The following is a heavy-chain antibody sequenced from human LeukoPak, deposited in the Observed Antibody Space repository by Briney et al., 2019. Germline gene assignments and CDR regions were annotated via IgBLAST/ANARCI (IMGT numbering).Heavy chain of an antibody. CDR2: IKQDGSEK. CDR1: GFTFSRFW. CDR3: SRGYGDAIHFDY. D-gene: IGHD4-17*01. J-gene: IGHJ4*02. V-gene: IGHV3-7*04. Sequence: GGSLRLSCAASGFTFSRFWMSWVRQAPGKGLEWVAIIKQDGSEKYYVESVKGRFTISRDNAKNSLYLQMNSLTAEDTAVYYCSRGYGDAIHFDYWGQGTLVTVSS.